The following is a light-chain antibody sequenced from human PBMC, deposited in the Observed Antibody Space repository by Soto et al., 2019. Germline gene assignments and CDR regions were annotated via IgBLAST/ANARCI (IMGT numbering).Light chain of an antibody. J-gene: IGKJ1*01. CDR1: QSIHSW. V-gene: IGKV1-5*03. Sequence: DIQMTQSPSTVSASVGDRVTITCRASQSIHSWLAWYQQKPGKAPKVLIYKASSLESGVPSRFSGSGSGTEFTVTISSLQPDDVGTYSCQQYHTFSPWTFGQGTKVEIK. CDR2: KAS. CDR3: QQYHTFSPWT.